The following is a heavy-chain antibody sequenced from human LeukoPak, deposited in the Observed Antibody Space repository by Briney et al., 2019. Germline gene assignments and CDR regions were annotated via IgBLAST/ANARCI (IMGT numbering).Heavy chain of an antibody. Sequence: PGRSLRLSCAASGFTFSSYAMHWVRQAPGKGLEWVAVISYDGSNKYYADSVKGRFTISRDNSKNTLYLQMNSLRSEDTAVYYCARGSGSSSWLPWRDGTQMNWFDPWGQGTLVTVSS. CDR2: ISYDGSNK. D-gene: IGHD6-13*01. V-gene: IGHV3-30-3*01. CDR3: ARGSGSSSWLPWRDGTQMNWFDP. J-gene: IGHJ5*02. CDR1: GFTFSSYA.